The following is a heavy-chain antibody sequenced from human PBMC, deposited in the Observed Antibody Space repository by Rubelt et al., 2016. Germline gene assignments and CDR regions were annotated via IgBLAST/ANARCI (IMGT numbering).Heavy chain of an antibody. CDR1: GGSISSSNW. D-gene: IGHD3-16*02. Sequence: QVQLQESGPGLVKPSETLSLTCAVSGGSISSSNWWSWVRQPPGKGLEWIGEIYHTGSTNYNPSLKSRVTITIDRSRNQFSLNLTSVTATDTAMYYCASALSGYRYYFDFWGQGTLVTVSS. V-gene: IGHV4-4*02. J-gene: IGHJ4*02. CDR2: IYHTGST. CDR3: ASALSGYRYYFDF.